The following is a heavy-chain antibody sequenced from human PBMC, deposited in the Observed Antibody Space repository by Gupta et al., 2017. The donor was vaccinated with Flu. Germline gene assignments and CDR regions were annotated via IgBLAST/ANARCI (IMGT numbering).Heavy chain of an antibody. D-gene: IGHD2-2*01. V-gene: IGHV3-30-3*01. Sequence: QAPGKGLEWVAVISYDGSNKYYADSVKGRFTISRDNSKNTLYLQMNSLRAEDTAVYYCARSSCSSTSCPIDYWGQGTLVTVSS. J-gene: IGHJ4*02. CDR2: ISYDGSNK. CDR3: ARSSCSSTSCPIDY.